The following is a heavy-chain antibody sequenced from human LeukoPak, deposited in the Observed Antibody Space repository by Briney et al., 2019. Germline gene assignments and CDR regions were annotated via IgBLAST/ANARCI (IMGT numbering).Heavy chain of an antibody. CDR1: GFTFSSYA. V-gene: IGHV3-23*01. CDR2: ISGSGGST. D-gene: IGHD4-17*01. CDR3: AKDKEDYGDYVLDY. J-gene: IGHJ4*02. Sequence: PGGSLRLSCAASGFTFSSYAMSWVRQAPGKGLEWVSAISGSGGSTYYADSVKGRFTISRDNSKNTLYLRMNSLRAEDTAVYYCAKDKEDYGDYVLDYWGQGTLVTVSS.